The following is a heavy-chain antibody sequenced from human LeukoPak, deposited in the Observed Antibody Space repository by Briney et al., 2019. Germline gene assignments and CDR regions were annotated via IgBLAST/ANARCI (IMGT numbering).Heavy chain of an antibody. CDR2: IYYSGST. CDR3: AREEAYCGGDCYLPYDAFDT. Sequence: PSETLSLTCTVSGGSISSGDYYWSWIRQPPGKGLEWIGYIYYSGSTYYNPSLKSRVTISVDTSKNQFSLKLSSVTAADTAVYYCAREEAYCGGDCYLPYDAFDTWGQGTMVTVSS. V-gene: IGHV4-30-4*01. D-gene: IGHD2-21*02. CDR1: GGSISSGDYY. J-gene: IGHJ3*02.